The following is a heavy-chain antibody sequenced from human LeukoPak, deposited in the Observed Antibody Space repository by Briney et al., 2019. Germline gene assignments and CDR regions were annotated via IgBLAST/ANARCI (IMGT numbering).Heavy chain of an antibody. Sequence: GASVNVSCKASGGTFSIYAISWVRQAPGQGLEWMGGIIPIFGTANYAQKFQGRVTITADESTSTAYMELSSLRSEDTAVYYCAKWDIVVVPAATAPDYYYYYGMDVWGQGTTVTVSS. CDR1: GGTFSIYA. V-gene: IGHV1-69*01. D-gene: IGHD2-2*01. CDR3: AKWDIVVVPAATAPDYYYYYGMDV. J-gene: IGHJ6*02. CDR2: IIPIFGTA.